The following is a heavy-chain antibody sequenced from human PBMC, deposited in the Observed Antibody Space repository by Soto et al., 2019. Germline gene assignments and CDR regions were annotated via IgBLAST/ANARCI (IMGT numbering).Heavy chain of an antibody. J-gene: IGHJ6*02. CDR2: ISGSGSIT. CDR3: AKESFYDSSGDFYYYYNGMDV. V-gene: IGHV3-23*01. D-gene: IGHD3-22*01. CDR1: GFTFSSYA. Sequence: GGSLRLSCAASGFTFSSYAMSWVRQAPGKGLEWVSAISGSGSITYYAVSVKGRFTISRDNSKNTLYLQMNSLRAEETAVYYCAKESFYDSSGDFYYYYNGMDVWGQGTTVTVSS.